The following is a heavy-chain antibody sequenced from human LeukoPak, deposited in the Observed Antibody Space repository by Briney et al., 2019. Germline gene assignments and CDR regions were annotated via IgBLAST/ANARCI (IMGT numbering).Heavy chain of an antibody. D-gene: IGHD3-10*01. J-gene: IGHJ5*02. CDR2: VYYSGST. V-gene: IGHV4-30-4*07. CDR3: ARGGYYGSGNDFRFDP. Sequence: SETLSLTCAVSGVSISSVGYSWNWIRQSPGTGLEWIGYVYYSGSTYSNPSLKRRFTISVDTSKNQFSLKLSSVTAADTAIYYCARGGYYGSGNDFRFDPWGQGTLVTVSS. CDR1: GVSISSVGYS.